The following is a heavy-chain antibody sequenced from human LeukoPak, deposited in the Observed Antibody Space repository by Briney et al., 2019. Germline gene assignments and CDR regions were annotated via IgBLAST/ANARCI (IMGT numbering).Heavy chain of an antibody. J-gene: IGHJ4*02. D-gene: IGHD6-6*01. Sequence: PGGSVRLSCVVSGFTFSNYWMSWVRQAPGEGLVWLANIKQDGSQKYYADSVKGRFTISRDNTKNSLFLQMNSLRAEDTAVYYCARIGYSSSSTDFWGQGTLVTVSS. CDR1: GFTFSNYW. CDR3: ARIGYSSSSTDF. V-gene: IGHV3-7*01. CDR2: IKQDGSQK.